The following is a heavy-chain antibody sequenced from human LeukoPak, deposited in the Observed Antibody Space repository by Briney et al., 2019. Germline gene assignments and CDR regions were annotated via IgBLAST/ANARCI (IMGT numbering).Heavy chain of an antibody. CDR2: IKQDESEK. Sequence: GGSLRLSCAASGFSLSRYWMSWVRQAPGEGLEWVANIKQDESEKDYVDSVKGRFTTSRDNSKNTLYLQMNSLGAEDTAVYYCAELGITMIGGVWGKGTTVTISS. D-gene: IGHD3-10*02. V-gene: IGHV3-7*01. CDR3: AELGITMIGGV. J-gene: IGHJ6*04. CDR1: GFSLSRYW.